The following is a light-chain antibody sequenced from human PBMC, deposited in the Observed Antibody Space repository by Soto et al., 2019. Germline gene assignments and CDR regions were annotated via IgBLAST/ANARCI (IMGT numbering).Light chain of an antibody. CDR2: DVA. V-gene: IGLV2-14*03. J-gene: IGLJ1*01. Sequence: QSVLTQPASVSDSPGQSITISCTGTSSDVGGSNFVSWYQQHPGKPPKLIIYDVANRPSGVSNRFSGSKSGSTASLIISRLQTEDEDDYYCVSYTYSTTYVFGTGTKVTV. CDR3: VSYTYSTTYV. CDR1: SSDVGGSNF.